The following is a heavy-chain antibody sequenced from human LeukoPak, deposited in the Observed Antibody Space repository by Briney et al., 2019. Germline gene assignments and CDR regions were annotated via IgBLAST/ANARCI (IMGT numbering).Heavy chain of an antibody. J-gene: IGHJ4*02. V-gene: IGHV3-30-3*01. Sequence: GGSLRLSCAASGFIFSSYDMHWVRQAPGKGLEWVAVISYDGSNKYYADSVKGRFTISRDNSKNTLYLQMNSLRAEDTAVYYCAKEHAGVWFGAMDYYFDYWGQGTLVTVSS. CDR2: ISYDGSNK. CDR3: AKEHAGVWFGAMDYYFDY. CDR1: GFIFSSYD. D-gene: IGHD3-10*01.